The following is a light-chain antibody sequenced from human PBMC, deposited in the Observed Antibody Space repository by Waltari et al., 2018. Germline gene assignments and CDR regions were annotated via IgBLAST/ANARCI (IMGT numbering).Light chain of an antibody. CDR2: VNSDGSH. V-gene: IGLV4-69*01. Sequence: QLVLPQSPSASAALGASVKLTCTLRRGHSSNVIAWLPQQPEKGPRYLMKVNSDGSHSKGDEIPDRFSGSSSGTERYLTISSLQSEDEADYYCQTGGHGTWVFGGGTKLTVL. CDR1: RGHSSNV. CDR3: QTGGHGTWV. J-gene: IGLJ3*02.